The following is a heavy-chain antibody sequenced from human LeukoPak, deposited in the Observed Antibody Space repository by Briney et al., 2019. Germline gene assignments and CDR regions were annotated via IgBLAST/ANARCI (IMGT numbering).Heavy chain of an antibody. CDR1: GGSISNYY. J-gene: IGHJ4*02. CDR3: ARDDDLSLGY. Sequence: SETLSLTCTVSGGSISNYYWSWIRQPAGKGLEWIGRIYTNGSAKYNPSLKSRATMSVDTSKNQFSLKMSFVTAADTAVYYCARDDDLSLGYWGQGTLVTVSS. D-gene: IGHD1-1*01. CDR2: IYTNGSA. V-gene: IGHV4-4*07.